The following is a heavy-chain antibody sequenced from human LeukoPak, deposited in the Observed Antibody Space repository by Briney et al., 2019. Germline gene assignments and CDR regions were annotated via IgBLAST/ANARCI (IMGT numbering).Heavy chain of an antibody. CDR3: DRFGHTDQRPLAVDS. Sequence: GGSLRLSCAASGFTFNNYPMTWVRQAPGKGLEWVSGIGGSGLRTYYADSVRGRFTISRDNSRNTVTLELSSLRVEDTAFCAKDRFGHTDQRPLAVDSWGQGTLVIVSS. V-gene: IGHV3-23*01. CDR1: GFTFNNYP. CDR2: IGGSGLRT. J-gene: IGHJ4*02. D-gene: IGHD3-16*01.